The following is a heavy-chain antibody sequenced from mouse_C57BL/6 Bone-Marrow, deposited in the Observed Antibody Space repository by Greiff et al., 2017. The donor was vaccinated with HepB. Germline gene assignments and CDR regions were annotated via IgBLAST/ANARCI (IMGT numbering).Heavy chain of an antibody. V-gene: IGHV1-26*01. CDR1: GYTFTDYY. Sequence: EVQLQQSGPELVKPGASVKISCKASGYTFTDYYMNWVKQSHGKSLEWIGDINPNNGGTSYNQKFKGKATLTVDKSSSTAYMELRSLTSEDSAVYYCARLGLRHYYAMDYWGQGTSVTVSS. D-gene: IGHD2-4*01. J-gene: IGHJ4*01. CDR3: ARLGLRHYYAMDY. CDR2: INPNNGGT.